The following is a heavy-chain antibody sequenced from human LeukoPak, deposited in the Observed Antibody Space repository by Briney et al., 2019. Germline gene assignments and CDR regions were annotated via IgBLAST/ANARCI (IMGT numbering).Heavy chain of an antibody. V-gene: IGHV4-31*03. Sequence: PSETLSLTCTVSGGSISSGGYYWSWIRQHPGKGLEWIGYIYYSGSTYYNPSLKSRVTISVDTSKNQFSLKLSSVTAADTAVYYCARGGSPNGYDFWSGYQRDTNWFDPWGQGTLVTVSS. CDR3: ARGGSPNGYDFWSGYQRDTNWFDP. CDR2: IYYSGST. J-gene: IGHJ5*02. D-gene: IGHD3-3*01. CDR1: GGSISSGGYY.